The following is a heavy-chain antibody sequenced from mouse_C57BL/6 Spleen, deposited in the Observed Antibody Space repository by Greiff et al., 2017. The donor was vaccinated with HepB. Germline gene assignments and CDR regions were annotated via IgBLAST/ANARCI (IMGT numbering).Heavy chain of an antibody. D-gene: IGHD2-4*01. Sequence: EVQLQESGPGLVKPSQSLSLTCSVTGYSITSGYYWNWIRQFPGNKLEWMGYISYDGSNNYNPSLKNRISITRDTSKNQFFLKLNSVTTEDTATDDCARGITTPVGYWGQGTTLTVAS. CDR1: GYSITSGYY. CDR2: ISYDGSN. V-gene: IGHV3-6*01. J-gene: IGHJ2*01. CDR3: ARGITTPVGY.